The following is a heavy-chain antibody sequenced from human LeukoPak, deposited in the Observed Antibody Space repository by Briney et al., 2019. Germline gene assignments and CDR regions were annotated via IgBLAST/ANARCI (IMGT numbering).Heavy chain of an antibody. V-gene: IGHV1-69*05. CDR2: IIPIFGTA. D-gene: IGHD4-23*01. CDR3: AREGDGGTFYDY. CDR1: GGTFSSYA. J-gene: IGHJ4*02. Sequence: ASVKVSCKASGGTFSSYAISWVRQAPGQGPEWMGGIIPIFGTANYAQKFQGRVTITTDESTSTAYMELSSLRSEDTAVYYCAREGDGGTFYDYWGQGTLVTVSS.